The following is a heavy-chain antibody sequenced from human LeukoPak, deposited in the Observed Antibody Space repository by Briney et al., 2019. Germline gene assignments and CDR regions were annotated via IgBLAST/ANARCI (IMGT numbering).Heavy chain of an antibody. CDR3: AKGTRHSSSWFLFDY. CDR2: ISGSGGST. D-gene: IGHD6-13*01. CDR1: GFTFSSYA. Sequence: GSLRLSCAASGFTFSSYAMSWVRQAPGKGLEWVSSISGSGGSTYYADSVEGRFTISRDNSKNTLYLQMNSLRGDDTAVYYCAKGTRHSSSWFLFDYWGQGTLVTVSS. V-gene: IGHV3-23*01. J-gene: IGHJ4*02.